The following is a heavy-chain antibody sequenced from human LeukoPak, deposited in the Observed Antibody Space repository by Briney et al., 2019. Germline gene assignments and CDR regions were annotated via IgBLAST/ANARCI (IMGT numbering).Heavy chain of an antibody. CDR3: VRGATAPDH. Sequence: GGSLRLSCAASGFSFNIYWMTWVRQALGKGLEWVANIKEDGSEKYYVDSVKGRFTISRDNAENSLFLQMNSLRAEDTAVYYCVRGATAPDHWGQGTLVTVSS. J-gene: IGHJ4*02. CDR1: GFSFNIYW. CDR2: IKEDGSEK. V-gene: IGHV3-7*04. D-gene: IGHD4-17*01.